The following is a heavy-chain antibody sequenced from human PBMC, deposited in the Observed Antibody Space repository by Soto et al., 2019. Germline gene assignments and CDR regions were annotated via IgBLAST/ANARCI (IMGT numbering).Heavy chain of an antibody. V-gene: IGHV1-3*05. D-gene: IGHD3-10*01. J-gene: IGHJ4*02. Sequence: QVQLVQSGAEERKPGASVKVSCKASGYTFSTYAMHWVCRAPGQSLEWMGWFNGGNGNIKYSQKFEGRVTITTDTAASTAYMELNMLRSEDTAVYYCARGNVRGGCLDYWGQGTLVSVSS. CDR2: FNGGNGNI. CDR1: GYTFSTYA. CDR3: ARGNVRGGCLDY.